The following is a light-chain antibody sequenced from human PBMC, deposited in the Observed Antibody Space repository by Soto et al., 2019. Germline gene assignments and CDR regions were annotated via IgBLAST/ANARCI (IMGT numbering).Light chain of an antibody. CDR3: QHYNSYSEA. CDR1: QTISSW. V-gene: IGKV1-5*03. Sequence: DIPMTQSPSTLSGSVGDRVTITCRASQTISSWLAWYQQKPGKAPKLLIYKASTLKSGVPSRFSGSGSGTECTLTISSLQPDDFATYYCQHYNSYSEAFGQGTKVDI. J-gene: IGKJ1*01. CDR2: KAS.